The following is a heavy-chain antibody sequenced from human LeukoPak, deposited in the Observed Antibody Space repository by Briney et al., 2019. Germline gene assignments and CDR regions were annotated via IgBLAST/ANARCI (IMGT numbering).Heavy chain of an antibody. CDR1: GFTFSDYE. CDR3: VRGRYRANDYGGDY. V-gene: IGHV3-48*03. D-gene: IGHD5-12*01. Sequence: GGSLRLSCAASGFTFSDYEMTWVRQAPGKGLEWVSYISSSGTAIYSADSVRGRFTVSRDYAKTALYLLMNSLRDDDTATYFCVRGRYRANDYGGDYWGQGTLVTVSS. CDR2: ISSSGTAI. J-gene: IGHJ4*02.